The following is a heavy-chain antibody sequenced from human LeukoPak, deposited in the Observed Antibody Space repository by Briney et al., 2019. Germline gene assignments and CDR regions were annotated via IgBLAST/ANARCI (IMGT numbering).Heavy chain of an antibody. CDR1: GFTFSSYS. CDR3: XRDGPLSITGTTGFLDY. CDR2: ISSSSSYI. Sequence: GGSLRLSCAASGFTFSSYSMNWVRQAPGKGLEWVSSISSSSSYIYYADSVKGRFTISRDNAKNSLYLQMSSLRAEDTAVYYXXRDGPLSITGTTGFLDYWGQGTLVTVSS. V-gene: IGHV3-21*01. J-gene: IGHJ4*02. D-gene: IGHD1-7*01.